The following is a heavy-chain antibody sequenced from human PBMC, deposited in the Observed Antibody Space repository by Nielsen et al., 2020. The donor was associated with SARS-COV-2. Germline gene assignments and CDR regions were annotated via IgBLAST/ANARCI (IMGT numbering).Heavy chain of an antibody. CDR1: GFTFSNFA. D-gene: IGHD5-12*01. V-gene: IGHV3-23*01. J-gene: IGHJ3*02. CDR2: ISSSAAST. CDR3: AKDGGATIALWYAFDI. Sequence: GESLKISCAASGFTFSNFAMSWVRQAPGKGLGWISAISSSAASTYYADSVKGRFTISRDNSKNTLYLQMNSLRAEDTAVYYCAKDGGATIALWYAFDIWGQGTMVTVSS.